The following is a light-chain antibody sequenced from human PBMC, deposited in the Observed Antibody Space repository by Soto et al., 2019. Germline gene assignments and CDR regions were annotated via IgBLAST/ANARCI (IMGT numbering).Light chain of an antibody. V-gene: IGKV1-39*01. Sequence: DIQMTQSPSSLSASVGDRVTITCRASQSITGYLKWYQQKPGKAPKLLIYAASSVQSGVPSRFSGSGSGTDFTLTISSLQRDDFATYFCQQSHGIPYTFGQGTRLETK. CDR1: QSITGY. CDR3: QQSHGIPYT. J-gene: IGKJ2*01. CDR2: AAS.